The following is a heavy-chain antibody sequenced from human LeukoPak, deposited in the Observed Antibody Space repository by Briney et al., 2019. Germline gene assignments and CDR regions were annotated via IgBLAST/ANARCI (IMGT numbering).Heavy chain of an antibody. CDR2: ICYSGST. V-gene: IGHV4-59*01. CDR3: ARGVASYAFDI. CDR1: GGSISSYY. D-gene: IGHD3-3*01. J-gene: IGHJ3*02. Sequence: SETLSLTCTVSGGSISSYYWSWIRQPPGKGLEWIGYICYSGSTNYNPSLKSRVTISVDTSKNQFSLKLSSVTAADTAVYYCARGVASYAFDIWGQGTMVTVSS.